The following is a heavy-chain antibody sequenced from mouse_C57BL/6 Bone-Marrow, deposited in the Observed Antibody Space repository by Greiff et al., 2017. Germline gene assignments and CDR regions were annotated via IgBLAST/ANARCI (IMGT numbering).Heavy chain of an antibody. CDR3: ARGLDYYGSSLYAMDY. CDR1: GFNIKNTY. D-gene: IGHD1-1*01. V-gene: IGHV14-3*01. CDR2: IDPANGNP. Sequence: VQLQQSVAELVRPGASVKLSCTASGFNIKNTYMHWVKQRPEQGLEWIGRIDPANGNPKYAPKFQGKATITADTSSNTAYLQLSSLTSEDTAIYYCARGLDYYGSSLYAMDYWGQGTSVTVSS. J-gene: IGHJ4*01.